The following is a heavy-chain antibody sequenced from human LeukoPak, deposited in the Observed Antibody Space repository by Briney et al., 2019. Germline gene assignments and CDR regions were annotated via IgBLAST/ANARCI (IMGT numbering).Heavy chain of an antibody. D-gene: IGHD3-22*01. CDR2: IYTSGST. V-gene: IGHV4-61*02. Sequence: SETLSLTCAVSGNSISSGDNYWSWIRQPAGKGLEWIGRIYTSGSTNYNPSLKSRVTISGDTSKNQFSLRLSSVTAADTAVYYCARASYSYDINGWVPFDYWGQGTLVTVSS. J-gene: IGHJ4*02. CDR3: ARASYSYDINGWVPFDY. CDR1: GNSISSGDNY.